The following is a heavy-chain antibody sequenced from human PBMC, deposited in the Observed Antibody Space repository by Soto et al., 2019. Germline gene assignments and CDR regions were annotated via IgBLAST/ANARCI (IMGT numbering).Heavy chain of an antibody. D-gene: IGHD6-19*01. V-gene: IGHV1-18*01. J-gene: IGHJ4*02. CDR3: ARTVAGYFDY. CDR1: GYTFTSSG. Sequence: ASVKVSCKASGYTFTSSGISWVRQAPGQGPEWMGWVSTYNGNANYAQNLQGRVTMTTDTSTSTAYMELRGLRSDDTAVYYCARTVAGYFDYWGQGTLVTVSS. CDR2: VSTYNGNA.